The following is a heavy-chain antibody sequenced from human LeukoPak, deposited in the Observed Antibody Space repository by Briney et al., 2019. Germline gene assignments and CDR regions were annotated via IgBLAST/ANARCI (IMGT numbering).Heavy chain of an antibody. CDR2: MNPNSGNT. Sequence: ASVKVSCKASGYTFTSYDINWVRQATGQGLEWMGRMNPNSGNTGYAQKFQGRVTMTRNTSISTAYMELSSLRSEDTAVYYCARTYYDILTGPDAFDIWGQGTMVTVSS. D-gene: IGHD3-9*01. CDR3: ARTYYDILTGPDAFDI. V-gene: IGHV1-8*01. J-gene: IGHJ3*02. CDR1: GYTFTSYD.